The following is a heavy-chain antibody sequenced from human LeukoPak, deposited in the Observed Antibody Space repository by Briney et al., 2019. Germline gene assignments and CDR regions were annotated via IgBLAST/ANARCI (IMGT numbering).Heavy chain of an antibody. CDR2: TSSSDAGT. D-gene: IGHD2-21*01. CDR3: AKAPVTSCRGAYCYPFDS. CDR1: GFTFSSYW. J-gene: IGHJ4*02. Sequence: GGSLRLSCAASGFTFSSYWMSWVRQAPGKGLEWVAATSSSDAGTYHADSVRGRFTISRDNSKNTLYLQMNSLRAEDAAVYFCAKAPVTSCRGAYCYPFDSWGQGTLVTVSS. V-gene: IGHV3-23*01.